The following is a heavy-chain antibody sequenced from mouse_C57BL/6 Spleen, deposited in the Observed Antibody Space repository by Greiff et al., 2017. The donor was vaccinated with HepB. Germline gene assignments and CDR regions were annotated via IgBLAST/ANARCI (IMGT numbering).Heavy chain of an antibody. D-gene: IGHD1-1*01. CDR1: GYTFTSYW. CDR2: IYPGSGST. V-gene: IGHV1-55*01. J-gene: IGHJ4*01. Sequence: VQLQQPGAELVKPGASVKMSCKASGYTFTSYWITWVKQRPGQGLEWIGDIYPGSGSTNYNEKFKSKATLTVYTSSSTAYMQLSSLTSEDSALYYCAREGIYYGSSVYAMDYWGQGTSVTVSS. CDR3: AREGIYYGSSVYAMDY.